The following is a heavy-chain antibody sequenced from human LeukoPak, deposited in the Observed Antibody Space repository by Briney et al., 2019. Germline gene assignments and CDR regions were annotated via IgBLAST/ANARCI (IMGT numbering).Heavy chain of an antibody. J-gene: IGHJ4*02. CDR2: ISGSGGRT. CDR3: ARSLIETEWDY. D-gene: IGHD3-3*01. CDR1: GFTFTDFA. V-gene: IGHV3-23*01. Sequence: TGGSLRLSCAASGFTFTDFAMSWVRQAPGKGLEWVSAISGSGGRTYYADSVKGRFTISRDNSKNTLYLQMNSLRAEDTAVYYCARSLIETEWDYWGQGTLVTVSS.